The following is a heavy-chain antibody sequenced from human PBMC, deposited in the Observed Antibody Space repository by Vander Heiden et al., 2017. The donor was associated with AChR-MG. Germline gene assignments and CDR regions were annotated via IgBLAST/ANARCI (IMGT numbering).Heavy chain of an antibody. CDR3: ARAPPSVRIAMGYFDS. CDR2: INHTGNT. CDR1: DGSSSDYF. V-gene: IGHV4-34*01. D-gene: IGHD3-3*01. J-gene: IGHJ4*02. Sequence: QGQLQQWGAGLLRPSETLSLTCNGYDGSSSDYFWSWIRQAQGKGLEWIGEINHTGNTNYNLSLKSRVTMSIDTSKNQFSLRLNSVTAADTAVYYCARAPPSVRIAMGYFDSWGQVTLVTVSS.